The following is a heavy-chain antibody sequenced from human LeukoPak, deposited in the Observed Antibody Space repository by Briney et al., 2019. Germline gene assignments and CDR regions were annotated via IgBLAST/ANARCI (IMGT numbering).Heavy chain of an antibody. J-gene: IGHJ4*02. D-gene: IGHD6-13*01. CDR3: ARDGPYSSSVY. V-gene: IGHV4-34*01. Sequence: ETLSLTCAVYGGSFSGYYWSWIRQPPGKGLEWIGEINHSGSTNYNPSLKSRVTISVDTSKNQFSLKLSSVTAADTAVYYCARDGPYSSSVYWGQGTLVTVSS. CDR2: INHSGST. CDR1: GGSFSGYY.